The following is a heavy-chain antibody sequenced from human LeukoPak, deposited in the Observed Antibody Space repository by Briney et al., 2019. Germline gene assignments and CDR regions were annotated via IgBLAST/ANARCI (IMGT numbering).Heavy chain of an antibody. V-gene: IGHV4-59*05. D-gene: IGHD3-22*01. J-gene: IGHJ4*02. CDR1: GGSISSYY. Sequence: PSETLSLTCTVSGGSISSYYWSWIRQPPGKGLEWIGSIYYSGSTYYNPSLKSRVTISVDTSKNQFSLKLSSVTAADTAVYYCARQVEYYYDSSGYIFDYWGQGTLVTVSS. CDR3: ARQVEYYYDSSGYIFDY. CDR2: IYYSGST.